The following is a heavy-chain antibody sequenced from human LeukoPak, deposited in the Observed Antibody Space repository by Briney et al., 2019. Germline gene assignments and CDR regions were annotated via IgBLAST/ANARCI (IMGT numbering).Heavy chain of an antibody. D-gene: IGHD5/OR15-5a*01. J-gene: IGHJ6*02. Sequence: PGGSLRLSCAASGFAFNTYGMHWVRQTPGKGLEGVAIISYDGSERYYADSVKGRCTISRDNSKNTLYLQLSSLGAEDTAVYYCGVSTGRYDFYGMDVWGQGTTLTVSS. CDR3: GVSTGRYDFYGMDV. CDR2: ISYDGSER. CDR1: GFAFNTYG. V-gene: IGHV3-30*03.